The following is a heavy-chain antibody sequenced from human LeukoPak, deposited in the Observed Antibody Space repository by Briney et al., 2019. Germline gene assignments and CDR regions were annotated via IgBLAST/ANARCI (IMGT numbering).Heavy chain of an antibody. CDR3: ATTDTGWGFGY. CDR2: MSGSGGST. V-gene: IGHV3-23*01. D-gene: IGHD1-1*01. J-gene: IGHJ4*02. Sequence: GGSLRLSCVASGLTFSSYAMNWVRQAPGKGLEWVSAMSGSGGSTYYAASMKGRFTISRDTSKNTLYLTMNSLRAEDTAVYYCATTDTGWGFGYWGQGTLVTVSS. CDR1: GLTFSSYA.